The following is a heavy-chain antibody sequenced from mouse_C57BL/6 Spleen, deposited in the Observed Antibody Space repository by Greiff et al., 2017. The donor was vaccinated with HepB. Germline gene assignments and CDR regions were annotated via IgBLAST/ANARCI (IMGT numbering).Heavy chain of an antibody. J-gene: IGHJ1*03. CDR2: INPNNGGT. CDR3: AGGATYDGYPYWYFDV. CDR1: GYTFTDYN. D-gene: IGHD2-3*01. V-gene: IGHV1-22*01. Sequence: VQLQQSGPELVKPGASVKMSCKASGYTFTDYNMHWVKQSHGKSLEWIGYINPNNGGTSYNQKFKGKATLNVNKSSSTAYMELRSLTSEDSAVYYCAGGATYDGYPYWYFDVWGTGTTVTVSS.